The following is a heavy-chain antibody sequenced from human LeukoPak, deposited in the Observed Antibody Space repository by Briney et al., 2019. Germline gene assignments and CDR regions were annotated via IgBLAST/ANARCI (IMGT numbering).Heavy chain of an antibody. J-gene: IGHJ4*02. CDR3: AKLYCSSTSCSYDY. CDR1: GFTFSSYA. V-gene: IGHV3-23*01. Sequence: GGPLRLSCAASGFTFSSYAMSWVRQAPGKGLEWVSAISGSGGSAYYGDSVKGRFTISRDKSKNTLYLQMNSLRAEDTAVYYCAKLYCSSTSCSYDYWGQGTLVTVSS. CDR2: ISGSGGSA. D-gene: IGHD2-2*01.